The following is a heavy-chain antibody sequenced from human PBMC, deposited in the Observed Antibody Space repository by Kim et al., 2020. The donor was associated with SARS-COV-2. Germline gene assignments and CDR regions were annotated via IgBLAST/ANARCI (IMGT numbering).Heavy chain of an antibody. J-gene: IGHJ4*02. CDR2: ISSSGSTI. Sequence: GGSLRLSCAASGFTFSDYYMSWIRQAPGKGLEWVSYISSSGSTIYYADSVKGRFTISRDNAKNSLYLQMNSLRAEDTAVYYCARDWVSEGWYADIGDDYWGQGTLVTVSS. V-gene: IGHV3-11*01. CDR3: ARDWVSEGWYADIGDDY. D-gene: IGHD2-15*01. CDR1: GFTFSDYY.